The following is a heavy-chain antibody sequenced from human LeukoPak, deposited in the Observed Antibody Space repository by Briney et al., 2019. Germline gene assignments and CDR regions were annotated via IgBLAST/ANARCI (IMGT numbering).Heavy chain of an antibody. CDR3: ARDATVSGTFYGLDV. CDR2: INPNSGDT. V-gene: IGHV1-2*02. Sequence: ASVKVSCKASGYTFTGYFMHWVRQAPGQGLEWMGWINPNSGDTNYSQKFQDRVTMTRDTSISTAYMDLSRLRSDDTAVYYCARDATVSGTFYGLDVWGQGTTVTVSS. CDR1: GYTFTGYF. J-gene: IGHJ6*02. D-gene: IGHD6-19*01.